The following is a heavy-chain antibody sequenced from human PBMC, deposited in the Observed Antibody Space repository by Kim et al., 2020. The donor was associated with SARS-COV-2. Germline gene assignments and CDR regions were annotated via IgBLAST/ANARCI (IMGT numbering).Heavy chain of an antibody. CDR3: AKDRADYYGKDYYYGMDV. CDR2: ISYDGSNK. J-gene: IGHJ6*02. V-gene: IGHV3-30*18. D-gene: IGHD3-10*01. Sequence: GGSLRLSCAASGFTFSSYGMHWVRQAPGKGLEWVAVISYDGSNKYYADSVKGRFTISRDNSKNTLYLQMNSLRAEDTAVYYCAKDRADYYGKDYYYGMDVWGQGTPVTVSS. CDR1: GFTFSSYG.